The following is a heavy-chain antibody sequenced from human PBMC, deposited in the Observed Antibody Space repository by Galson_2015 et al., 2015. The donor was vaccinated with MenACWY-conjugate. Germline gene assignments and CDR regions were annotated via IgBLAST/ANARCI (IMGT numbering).Heavy chain of an antibody. D-gene: IGHD2-2*02. CDR2: ISRRSSTI. Sequence: SLRLSCAASGFTFSDYSMNWVRQAPGKGLEWVSYISRRSSTIYYADSVKGRLTISRDNAKNSLYLQMSGLRDEDTAVYYCARRTPCSSTNCYIKGAFDIWGQGTMVTVSS. V-gene: IGHV3-48*02. CDR3: ARRTPCSSTNCYIKGAFDI. J-gene: IGHJ3*02. CDR1: GFTFSDYS.